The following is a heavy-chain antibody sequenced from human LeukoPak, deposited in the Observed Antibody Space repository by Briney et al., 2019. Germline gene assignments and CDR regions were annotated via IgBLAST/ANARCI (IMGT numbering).Heavy chain of an antibody. CDR2: VSGSGGST. V-gene: IGHV3-23*01. J-gene: IGHJ4*02. Sequence: PGGSLRLSCAASGFTFSSFAMSWVRQAPGKGLEWVSTVSGSGGSTYYADSVKGRFTISRDNSKNTLYLQMNSLRAEDTAVYYCARSDSSGWYYFDYWGQGTLVTVPS. CDR3: ARSDSSGWYYFDY. D-gene: IGHD6-19*01. CDR1: GFTFSSFA.